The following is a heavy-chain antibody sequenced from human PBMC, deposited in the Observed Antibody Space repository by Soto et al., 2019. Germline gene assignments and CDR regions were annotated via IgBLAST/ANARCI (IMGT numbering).Heavy chain of an antibody. CDR3: VRAGTGYQLDY. CDR1: GFTFSDHY. J-gene: IGHJ4*02. V-gene: IGHV3-72*01. CDR2: IRNKANSNTA. D-gene: IGHD3-9*01. Sequence: EVQLVESGGGLVQPGGSLRLSCAASGFTFSDHYMDWVRQASGKGLEGVGRIRNKANSNTAEYAASVKGRFTISRDESTQSLDMQRHSLKIEDMDLYECVRAGTGYQLDYWGQGTLVTVSS.